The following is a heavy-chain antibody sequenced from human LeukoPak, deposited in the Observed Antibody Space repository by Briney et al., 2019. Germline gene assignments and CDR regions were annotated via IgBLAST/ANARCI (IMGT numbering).Heavy chain of an antibody. Sequence: ASVKVSCKASGYTFTSYDINWVRQATGQGLEWMGWISVYNGNTNYAQKLQGRVTMTTDTSTNTAYMELRSLGSDDTAVYYCARDKSNWFDPWGQGTLVTVSS. V-gene: IGHV1-18*01. CDR2: ISVYNGNT. CDR3: ARDKSNWFDP. CDR1: GYTFTSYD. J-gene: IGHJ5*02.